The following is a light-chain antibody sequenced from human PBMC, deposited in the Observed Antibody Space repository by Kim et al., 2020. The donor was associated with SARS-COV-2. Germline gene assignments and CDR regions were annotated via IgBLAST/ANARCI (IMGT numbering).Light chain of an antibody. J-gene: IGLJ2*01. CDR2: RDS. CDR1: NSGSKK. V-gene: IGLV3-9*01. CDR3: QVWDSSTGV. Sequence: VALGQTARITCGGNNSGSKKVHWYQQKPGQAPVLVIYRDSNRPSGIPERFSGSNSGNTATLTISRAQAGDEADYYCQVWDSSTGVFGGGTQLTVL.